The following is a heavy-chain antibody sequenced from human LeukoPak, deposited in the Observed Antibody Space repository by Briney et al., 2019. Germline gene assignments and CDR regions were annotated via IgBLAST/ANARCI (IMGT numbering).Heavy chain of an antibody. CDR3: ARSRCASCYFDY. D-gene: IGHD2-2*01. Sequence: RASVKVSCKASGGTFSSYAISWVRQAPGQGLEWMGGIIPIFGTANYAQKFQGRVTITTDESMSTAYMELSSLRSEDTAVYYCARSRCASCYFDYWGQGTLVTVSS. J-gene: IGHJ4*02. CDR2: IIPIFGTA. CDR1: GGTFSSYA. V-gene: IGHV1-69*05.